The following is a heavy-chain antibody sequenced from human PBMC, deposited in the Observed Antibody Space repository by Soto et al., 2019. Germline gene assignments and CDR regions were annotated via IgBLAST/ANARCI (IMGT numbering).Heavy chain of an antibody. V-gene: IGHV1-18*01. Sequence: ASVKVSCTASGYTFTSYGISWVRQAPGQGLEWLGWISAYNGNTNYAQKLQGRVTMTTDTSTSTAYMELRSLRSDDTAVYYCARGGITMVRGVITPSRWFDPWGQGTLVTVSS. CDR3: ARGGITMVRGVITPSRWFDP. J-gene: IGHJ5*02. CDR1: GYTFTSYG. D-gene: IGHD3-10*01. CDR2: ISAYNGNT.